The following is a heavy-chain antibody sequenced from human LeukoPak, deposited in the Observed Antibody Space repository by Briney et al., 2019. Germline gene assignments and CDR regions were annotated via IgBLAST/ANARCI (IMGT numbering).Heavy chain of an antibody. CDR3: ARELGYYDSSGYHYVLGY. Sequence: ASVKVSCKASGYTFSSYGISWVRQAPGQGLEWMGWIVAYNGNTKYAQKYQGRVTMTTDTSTSTAYMEMRSLRSDDTAVYYCARELGYYDSSGYHYVLGYWGQGTLVTVSS. V-gene: IGHV1-18*01. CDR2: IVAYNGNT. J-gene: IGHJ4*02. D-gene: IGHD3-22*01. CDR1: GYTFSSYG.